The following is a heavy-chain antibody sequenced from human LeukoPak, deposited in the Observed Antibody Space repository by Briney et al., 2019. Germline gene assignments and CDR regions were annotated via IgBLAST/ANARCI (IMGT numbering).Heavy chain of an antibody. J-gene: IGHJ6*03. CDR2: IYTSGST. D-gene: IGHD2-2*01. CDR3: ARAPGYCSTTSCEYYYYMDV. V-gene: IGHV4-4*07. CDR1: GGSISSYY. Sequence: SETLSLTCTVSGGSISSYYWSWIRQPAGKGLEWIGRIYTSGSTNYNPSLKSRATMSVDTSKNQFSLKLSSVTAADTAVYYCARAPGYCSTTSCEYYYYMDVWGKGTTVTVSS.